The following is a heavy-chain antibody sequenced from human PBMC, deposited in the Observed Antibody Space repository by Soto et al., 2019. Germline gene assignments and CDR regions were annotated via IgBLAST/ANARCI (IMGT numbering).Heavy chain of an antibody. Sequence: PGGSLRLSCAASGFTFSNYAMHWVRQAPGKGLEWVAVISDDGSNKYFADAVKGRFTISRDNSKNTLYLHMNSLRAEDTALYYCARDTNAFGGIIVPDNWGQGTLVTVSS. CDR1: GFTFSNYA. CDR3: ARDTNAFGGIIVPDN. J-gene: IGHJ4*02. D-gene: IGHD3-16*02. CDR2: ISDDGSNK. V-gene: IGHV3-30-3*01.